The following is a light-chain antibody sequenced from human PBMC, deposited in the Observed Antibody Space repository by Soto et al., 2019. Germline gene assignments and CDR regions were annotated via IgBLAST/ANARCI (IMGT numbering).Light chain of an antibody. CDR2: EVS. CDR3: SSYTSSSTYV. Sequence: QSALTQPASVSGFPGQSITISCTGTSSDVGGYNYVSWYQRHPGKAPKLMIYEVSNRPSGVPNRFSGSKSGNTASLTISGLQAEDEADYYCSSYTSSSTYVFGLGTKLTVL. J-gene: IGLJ1*01. CDR1: SSDVGGYNY. V-gene: IGLV2-14*01.